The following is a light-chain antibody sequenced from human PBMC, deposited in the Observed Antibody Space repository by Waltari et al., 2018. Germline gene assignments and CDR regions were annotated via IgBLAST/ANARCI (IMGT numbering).Light chain of an antibody. V-gene: IGKV4-1*01. J-gene: IGKJ2*03. CDR3: QQYLTLPYS. CDR1: QSVLYNFNNKNY. Sequence: EMTQSPDSLPVSLGERATINCKSSQSVLYNFNNKNYLAWFQLKPGQPPKLLIRWASTREPGVPDRFSGSGSGTDFTLTIISLQTEDVAVYYCQQYLTLPYSFGQGTKLEIK. CDR2: WAS.